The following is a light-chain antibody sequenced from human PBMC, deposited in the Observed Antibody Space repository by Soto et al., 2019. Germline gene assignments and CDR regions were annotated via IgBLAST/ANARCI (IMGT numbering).Light chain of an antibody. CDR1: NVGNKA. V-gene: IGLV1-36*01. J-gene: IGLJ3*02. CDR2: YDD. Sequence: QSVLTQPPSVSEAPGQRVTISCSGSNVGNKAVNWYQQLPGKAPKLLLYYDDMLSSGVSDRFYGSKSGTSASLAISGLQNDDDGDYYCAIWDDSVDGWVFGGGTKLTVL. CDR3: AIWDDSVDGWV.